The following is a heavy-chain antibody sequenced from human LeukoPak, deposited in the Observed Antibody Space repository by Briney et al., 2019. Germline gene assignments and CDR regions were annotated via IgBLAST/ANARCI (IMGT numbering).Heavy chain of an antibody. Sequence: PGESLRLSCAASGFTFSSYWMHWVRQAPGKGLVWVSRINSDGSSTSYADSVKGRFTISRDNAKNTLYLQMNSLRAEDTAVYYCARVAWNWNGRNAFDIWGQGTMVTVSS. J-gene: IGHJ3*02. D-gene: IGHD1-1*01. V-gene: IGHV3-74*01. CDR2: INSDGSST. CDR3: ARVAWNWNGRNAFDI. CDR1: GFTFSSYW.